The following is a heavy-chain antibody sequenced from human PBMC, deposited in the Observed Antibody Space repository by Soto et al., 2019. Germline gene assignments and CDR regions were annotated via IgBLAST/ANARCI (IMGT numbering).Heavy chain of an antibody. V-gene: IGHV1-69*01. CDR3: ARFTEQLEYFQH. D-gene: IGHD6-6*01. J-gene: IGHJ1*01. CDR2: IIPIFGTA. CDR1: GGTFSSYA. Sequence: QVQLVQSGAEVKKPGSSVKVSCKASGGTFSSYAITWVQQAPGQGLEWMGGIIPIFGTANYAQKFQGRVTITADESTSTAYMELSSLRSEDTAVYYCARFTEQLEYFQHWGQGTLVTVSS.